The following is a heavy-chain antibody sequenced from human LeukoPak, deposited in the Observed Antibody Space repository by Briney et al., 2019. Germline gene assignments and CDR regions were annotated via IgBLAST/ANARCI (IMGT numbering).Heavy chain of an antibody. Sequence: HPGGSLRLSCAASGFTFSSYEMNWVRQAPGKGLEWVSYISSSGSTIYYADSVKGRFTISRDNAKNSLYLQMNSLRAEDTAVYYCARLSAMLRGPEAFYYFEYWGQGTLVTVSS. D-gene: IGHD3-10*01. V-gene: IGHV3-48*03. J-gene: IGHJ4*02. CDR1: GFTFSSYE. CDR3: ARLSAMLRGPEAFYYFEY. CDR2: ISSSGSTI.